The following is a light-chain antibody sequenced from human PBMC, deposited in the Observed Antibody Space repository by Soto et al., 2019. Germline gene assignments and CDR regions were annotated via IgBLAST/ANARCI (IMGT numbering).Light chain of an antibody. V-gene: IGKV3-11*01. Sequence: EIVLTQSPGTLSLSPGERATLSCRASQSVSSYLAWYQQRPGQALRLLIYDACIRATGIPARFSGSGSGTDFTLTISSLEPEDFAVYYCQQRSNWITFRQGTRLEIK. CDR3: QQRSNWIT. J-gene: IGKJ5*01. CDR2: DAC. CDR1: QSVSSY.